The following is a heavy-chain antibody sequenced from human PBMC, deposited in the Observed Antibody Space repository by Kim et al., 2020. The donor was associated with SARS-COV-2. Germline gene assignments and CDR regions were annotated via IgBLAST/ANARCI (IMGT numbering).Heavy chain of an antibody. V-gene: IGHV3-23*05. CDR2: SIGSAT. CDR1: GFTFSNYA. D-gene: IGHD3-9*01. CDR3: AKTGQFEN. Sequence: GGSLRLFCVASGFTFSNYAMSWVRQAPGKGLEWVSSIGSATWYVDSVKGRFTISRDNSRNTVSLQMNSLRAEDTATYYCAKTGQFENWGQGTLVTVSS. J-gene: IGHJ4*02.